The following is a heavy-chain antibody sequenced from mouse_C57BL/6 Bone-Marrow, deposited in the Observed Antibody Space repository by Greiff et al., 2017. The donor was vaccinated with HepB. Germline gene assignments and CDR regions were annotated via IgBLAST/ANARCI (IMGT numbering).Heavy chain of an antibody. D-gene: IGHD3-2*02. V-gene: IGHV2-3*01. CDR3: AKDSSGYEGTWFAY. CDR1: GFSLTSYG. J-gene: IGHJ3*01. CDR2: IWGDGST. Sequence: VHLVESGPGLVAPSQSLSITCTVSGFSLTSYGVSWVRQPPGKGLEWLGVIWGDGSTNYHSALISRLSISKDNSKSQVFLKLNSLQTDDTATYYCAKDSSGYEGTWFAYWGQGTLVTVSA.